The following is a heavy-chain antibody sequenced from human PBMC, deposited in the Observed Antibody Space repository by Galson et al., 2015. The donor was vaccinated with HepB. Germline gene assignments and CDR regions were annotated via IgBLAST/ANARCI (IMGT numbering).Heavy chain of an antibody. CDR1: GFTFNTYA. CDR3: ARDRVPYDRGFFLDN. V-gene: IGHV3-30-3*01. J-gene: IGHJ4*02. CDR2: ISFDGSNI. D-gene: IGHD3-22*01. Sequence: SLRLSCAASGFTFNTYAMHWVRQAPGKGLEWVAAISFDGSNIDYADSVKGRFTISRDNSKNTYLQMNSLTTEDTAVYYCARDRVPYDRGFFLDNWGQGTLVTVSS.